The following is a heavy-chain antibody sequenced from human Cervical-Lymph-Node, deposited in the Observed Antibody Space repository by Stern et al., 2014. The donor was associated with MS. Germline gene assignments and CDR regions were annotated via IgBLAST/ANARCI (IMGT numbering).Heavy chain of an antibody. CDR2: AKYDGSDQ. Sequence: VQLVESGGGVVQPGKSLRLSCAASGFTFSDYGMHWVRQAPGKGLGWGALAKYDGSDQYYADSVKGRFTVSRDNSKNTVLLQMNGLRPEDTAVYFCARGRGLTHYFYGMDVWGQGTTVTVSS. D-gene: IGHD3-10*01. J-gene: IGHJ6*02. CDR1: GFTFSDYG. V-gene: IGHV3-30*03. CDR3: ARGRGLTHYFYGMDV.